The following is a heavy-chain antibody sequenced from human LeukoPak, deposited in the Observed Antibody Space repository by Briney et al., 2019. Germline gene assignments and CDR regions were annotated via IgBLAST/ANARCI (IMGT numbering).Heavy chain of an antibody. J-gene: IGHJ4*02. CDR1: GGSISSGGYY. CDR3: ARGEVTMNRED. D-gene: IGHD3-22*01. Sequence: SQTLSLTCTVSGGSISSGGYYWSWIRQHPGKGLEWVGYIYYSGSTYYNPSLKSRVTISVDTSKNQFSLKLSSVTAADTAVYYCARGEVTMNREDWGQGTLVTVSS. V-gene: IGHV4-31*03. CDR2: IYYSGST.